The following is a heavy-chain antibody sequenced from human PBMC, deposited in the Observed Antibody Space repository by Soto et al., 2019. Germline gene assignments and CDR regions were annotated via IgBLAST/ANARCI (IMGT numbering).Heavy chain of an antibody. V-gene: IGHV1-24*01. Sequence: ASVKVSCKVSGYTLTELSMHWVRQAPGKGLEWMGGFDPEDGETIYAQKFQGRVTMTEDTSTDTAYMELSSLRSEDTAVYYCATTYQTLKYYYDSSGYPYYFDYWGQGNMVTVSS. CDR2: FDPEDGET. J-gene: IGHJ4*02. D-gene: IGHD3-22*01. CDR1: GYTLTELS. CDR3: ATTYQTLKYYYDSSGYPYYFDY.